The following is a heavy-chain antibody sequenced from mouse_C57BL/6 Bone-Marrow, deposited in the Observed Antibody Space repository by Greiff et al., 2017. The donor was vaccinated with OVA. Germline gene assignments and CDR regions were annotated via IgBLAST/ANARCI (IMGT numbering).Heavy chain of an antibody. D-gene: IGHD2-5*01. CDR1: GFTFSSYA. CDR3: ARESYSNYEGWYFDV. CDR2: ISDGGSYT. J-gene: IGHJ1*03. Sequence: EVKLMESGGGLVKPGGSLKLSCAASGFTFSSYAMSWVRQTPEKRLEWVATISDGGSYTYYPDNVKGRFTISRDNAKNNLYLQMSHLKSEDTAMYYCARESYSNYEGWYFDVWGTGTTVTVSS. V-gene: IGHV5-4*01.